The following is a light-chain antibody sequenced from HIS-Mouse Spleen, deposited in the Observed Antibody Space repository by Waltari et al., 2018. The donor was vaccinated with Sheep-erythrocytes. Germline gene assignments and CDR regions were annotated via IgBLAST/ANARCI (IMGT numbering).Light chain of an antibody. CDR3: CSYAGSSTPWV. J-gene: IGLJ3*02. V-gene: IGLV2-23*01. CDR2: EGS. CDR1: SSDVGSYNL. Sequence: QSALTQPASVSGSPGQSITISCTGTSSDVGSYNLVSWYQQTPGKAPKLMIYEGSKRPSGVFNRFSGSKSGNTASLTISGLQAEDEADYYCCSYAGSSTPWVFGGGTKLTVL.